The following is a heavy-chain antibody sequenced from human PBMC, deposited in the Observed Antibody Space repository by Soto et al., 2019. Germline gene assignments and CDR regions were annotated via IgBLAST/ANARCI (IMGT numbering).Heavy chain of an antibody. J-gene: IGHJ4*02. CDR1: GITFTNYA. CDR3: AKHRGFVAGPFDS. V-gene: IGHV3-23*01. D-gene: IGHD6-19*01. Sequence: EVQLLESGGGLAQPGGSLRLSCAVSGITFTNYAMGWVRQAPGKGLEWVSGKSGNVGSTTHYADSVKGRFTISRDNSKNILFLQMNSLRAEDTAVYYCAKHRGFVAGPFDSWGQGTLVIVSS. CDR2: KSGNVGSTT.